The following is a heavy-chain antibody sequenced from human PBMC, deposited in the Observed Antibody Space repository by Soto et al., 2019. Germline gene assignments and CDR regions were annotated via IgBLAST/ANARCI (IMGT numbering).Heavy chain of an antibody. CDR3: ARERQTYSGSYYTYGMDV. CDR2: INPNSGGT. Sequence: ASVKVSCKASGYTFTGYYMHWVRQAPGQGLEWMGWINPNSGGTNYAQKFQGWVTMTRDTSISTAYMELSRLRSDDTAVYYCARERQTYSGSYYTYGMDVWGQGTTVTVS. V-gene: IGHV1-2*04. CDR1: GYTFTGYY. J-gene: IGHJ6*02. D-gene: IGHD1-26*01.